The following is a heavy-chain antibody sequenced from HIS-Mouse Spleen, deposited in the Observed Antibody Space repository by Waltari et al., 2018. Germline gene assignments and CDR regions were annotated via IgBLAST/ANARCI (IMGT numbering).Heavy chain of an antibody. Sequence: QVQLQQWGAGLLKPSETLSLTCAVYGGSFSGYYWSWIRQPPGKGLEWIGEINHSGSTNYNPSLKSRGTISVDTSKNQFSLQLSSVTAADTAVYYCARGALRGSYYWGEYFQHWGQGTLVTVSS. CDR3: ARGALRGSYYWGEYFQH. D-gene: IGHD1-26*01. J-gene: IGHJ1*01. CDR1: GGSFSGYY. CDR2: INHSGST. V-gene: IGHV4-34*01.